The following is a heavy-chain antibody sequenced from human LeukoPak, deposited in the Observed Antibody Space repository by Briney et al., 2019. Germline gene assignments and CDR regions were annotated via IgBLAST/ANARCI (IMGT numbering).Heavy chain of an antibody. Sequence: VASVKVSCKSSGYTFTGYYIHWVRQAPGQGLEWMGWINPNSGGTNYAQKFQGRVTMTRDTSISTAYMELSSLTSEDTAVYYCARIRRSLSYYFDYWGQGTLVTVSS. CDR1: GYTFTGYY. J-gene: IGHJ4*02. CDR2: INPNSGGT. D-gene: IGHD2/OR15-2a*01. CDR3: ARIRRSLSYYFDY. V-gene: IGHV1-2*02.